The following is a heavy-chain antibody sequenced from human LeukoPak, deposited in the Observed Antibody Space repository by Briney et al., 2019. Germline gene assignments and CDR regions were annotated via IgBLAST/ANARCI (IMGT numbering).Heavy chain of an antibody. CDR1: GFTFSSYG. Sequence: QSGGSLRLSCAASGFTFSSYGMHWVRQAPGKGLEWVSYISSSGSTIYYADSVKGRFTISRDNAKNSLYLQMNSLRAEDTAVYYCAREIPPSYSSSWFGVAFDIWGQGTMVTVSS. J-gene: IGHJ3*02. CDR2: ISSSGSTI. CDR3: AREIPPSYSSSWFGVAFDI. D-gene: IGHD6-13*01. V-gene: IGHV3-48*04.